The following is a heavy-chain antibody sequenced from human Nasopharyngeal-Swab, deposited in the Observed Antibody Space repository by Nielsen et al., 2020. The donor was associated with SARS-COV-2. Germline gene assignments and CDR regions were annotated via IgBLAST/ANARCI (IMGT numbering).Heavy chain of an antibody. J-gene: IGHJ6*02. V-gene: IGHV3-21*01. CDR2: ISSSSSYI. Sequence: GESLKISCAASGFTFSSYSMNWVRQAPGKGLEWVSSISSSSSYIYYADSVKGRFTISRDNAKNSLYLQMSSLRAEDTAVYYCASSPAAAGTVYYYYGMDVWGQGTTVTVSS. CDR1: GFTFSSYS. CDR3: ASSPAAAGTVYYYYGMDV. D-gene: IGHD6-13*01.